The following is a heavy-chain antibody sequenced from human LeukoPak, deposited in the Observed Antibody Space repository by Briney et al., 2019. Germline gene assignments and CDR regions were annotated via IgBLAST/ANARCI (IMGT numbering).Heavy chain of an antibody. CDR3: ARAVSWTDYYYYMDV. J-gene: IGHJ6*03. CDR2: INHSGST. Sequence: SETLSLTCAVYGGSFSGYYWSWIRQPPGKGLEWIGEINHSGSTNYNPSLKSRVTISVDTSKNQFSLKLSSVTAADTAVYYCARAVSWTDYYYYMDVWGKGTTVTVSS. V-gene: IGHV4-34*01. CDR1: GGSFSGYY. D-gene: IGHD6-13*01.